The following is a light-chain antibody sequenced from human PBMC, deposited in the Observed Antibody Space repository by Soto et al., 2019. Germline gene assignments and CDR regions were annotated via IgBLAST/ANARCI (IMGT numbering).Light chain of an antibody. Sequence: QSVLTQPASVSGSPGQSITISCTGTSSDIGGYNYVSWYQQHPGKAPKLMIYDVSNRPSGVSNRFSGSKSGNTASLTISGLQAEDEADYYCSSYTSSSILVVFGGGTKLTV. CDR3: SSYTSSSILVV. V-gene: IGLV2-14*01. CDR1: SSDIGGYNY. CDR2: DVS. J-gene: IGLJ2*01.